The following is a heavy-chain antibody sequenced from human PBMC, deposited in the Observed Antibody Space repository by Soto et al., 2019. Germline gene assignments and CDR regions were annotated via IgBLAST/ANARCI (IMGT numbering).Heavy chain of an antibody. CDR2: ISSSSSYI. J-gene: IGHJ4*02. CDR1: GFTFSSYS. Sequence: PGGSLRLSCAASGFTFSSYSMNWVRQAPGKGLEWVSSISSSSSYIYYADSVKGRFTISRGNAKNSLYLQMNSLRAEDTAVYYCARDGRRTILGVVHPRYYFDYWGQGTLVTVSS. D-gene: IGHD3-3*01. V-gene: IGHV3-21*01. CDR3: ARDGRRTILGVVHPRYYFDY.